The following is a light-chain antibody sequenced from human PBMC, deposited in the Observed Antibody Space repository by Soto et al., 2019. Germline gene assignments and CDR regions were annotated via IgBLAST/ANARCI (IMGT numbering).Light chain of an antibody. Sequence: DIQMTQSPSSLSASVGDSVTITCRARRSITTSLNWYQQRPGKAPKILIYGASNLHSGVPSRFSGSGSGTDFTLTFSSLQPEDFATYYCHQSYSTSGTFGQGTKVDIK. CDR2: GAS. V-gene: IGKV1-39*01. J-gene: IGKJ1*01. CDR3: HQSYSTSGT. CDR1: RSITTS.